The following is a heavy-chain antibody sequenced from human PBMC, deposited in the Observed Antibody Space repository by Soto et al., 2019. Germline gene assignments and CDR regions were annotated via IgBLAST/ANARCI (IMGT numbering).Heavy chain of an antibody. V-gene: IGHV3-33*01. CDR1: GFTFSSYG. Sequence: GGSLRLSCAASGFTFSSYGMHWVRQAPGKGLEWVAVIWYDGSNKYYADSVKGRFTISRDNSKNTLYLQMNSLRAEDTAVYYCARGTQYSSRWYFASYYYYYGMDVWGQGTTVTVSS. D-gene: IGHD6-19*01. CDR3: ARGTQYSSRWYFASYYYYYGMDV. CDR2: IWYDGSNK. J-gene: IGHJ6*02.